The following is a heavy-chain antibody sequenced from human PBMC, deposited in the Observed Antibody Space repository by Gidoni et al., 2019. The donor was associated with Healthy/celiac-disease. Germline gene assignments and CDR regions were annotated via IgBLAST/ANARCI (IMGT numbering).Heavy chain of an antibody. V-gene: IGHV4-31*03. J-gene: IGHJ4*02. CDR2: IYYSGGT. D-gene: IGHD4-17*01. CDR1: GGSISSGGYY. Sequence: QVQLQESGPGLVKPSQTLSLTCTVSGGSISSGGYYWSWIRQHPGKGLEWIGYIYYSGGTYYNPSLKSRVTISVDTSKNQFSLKLSSVTAADTAVYYCASQATVTTRAIDYWGQGTLVTVSS. CDR3: ASQATVTTRAIDY.